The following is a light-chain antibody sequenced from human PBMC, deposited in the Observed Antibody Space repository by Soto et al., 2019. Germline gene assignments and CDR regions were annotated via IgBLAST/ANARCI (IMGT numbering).Light chain of an antibody. CDR1: SSNIGRDP. Sequence: QSLLTQPPSASGTPGQRVTISCSGSSSNIGRDPVNWYQELPGTAPKLLIYDNTQRPSGVPDRFSGSKSGTSASLAISGLQSEDEADYFCAGWDGSLRGFVFGPGTKVTVL. CDR2: DNT. V-gene: IGLV1-44*01. J-gene: IGLJ1*01. CDR3: AGWDGSLRGFV.